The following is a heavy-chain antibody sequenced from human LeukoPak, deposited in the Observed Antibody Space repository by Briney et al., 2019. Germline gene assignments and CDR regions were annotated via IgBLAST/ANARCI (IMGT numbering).Heavy chain of an antibody. V-gene: IGHV3-23*01. CDR1: GFTSSSYA. CDR3: AKDLYGDYVVTPS. CDR2: ISGSGGST. Sequence: GGSLRPSCAASGFTSSSYAMSWVRQAPGKGLEWVSAISGSGGSTYYADSVKGRFTISRDNSKNTLYLQMNSLRAEDTAVYYCAKDLYGDYVVTPSWGQGTLVTVSS. J-gene: IGHJ4*02. D-gene: IGHD4-17*01.